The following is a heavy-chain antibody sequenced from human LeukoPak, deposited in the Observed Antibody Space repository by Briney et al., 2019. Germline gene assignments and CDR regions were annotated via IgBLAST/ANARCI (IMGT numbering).Heavy chain of an antibody. V-gene: IGHV1-2*02. CDR2: INPNSGGT. CDR3: ARAALYCTGGSCYFYAFDI. D-gene: IGHD2-15*01. Sequence: ASVKVSCKASGYTFTSYGISWVRQAPGQGLEWMGWINPNSGGTNYAQKFQGSVTMTRDTSISTAYMELSRLRSDDTAVYYRARAALYCTGGSCYFYAFDIWGQGTLVTVSS. J-gene: IGHJ3*02. CDR1: GYTFTSYG.